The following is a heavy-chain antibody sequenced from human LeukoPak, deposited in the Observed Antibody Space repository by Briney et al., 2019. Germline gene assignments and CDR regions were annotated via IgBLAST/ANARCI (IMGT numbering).Heavy chain of an antibody. CDR1: GFTFSSYS. CDR2: ISSSSSYI. D-gene: IGHD6-13*01. CDR3: ARGGYSSSWYLN. V-gene: IGHV3-21*01. J-gene: IGHJ4*02. Sequence: GGSLRLSCAASGFTFSSYSMNWVRQAPGKGLEWVSSISSSSSYIYYADSVKGRFTISRDNAKNSLYMQMNSLRAEDTAVYYCARGGYSSSWYLNWGQGTLVTVSS.